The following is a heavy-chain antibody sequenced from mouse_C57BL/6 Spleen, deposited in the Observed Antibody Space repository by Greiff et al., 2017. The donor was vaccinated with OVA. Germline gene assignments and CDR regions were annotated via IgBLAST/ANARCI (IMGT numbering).Heavy chain of an antibody. J-gene: IGHJ1*03. CDR3: TRDRGSGGYFDV. V-gene: IGHV5-9-1*02. Sequence: EVMLVESGEGLVKPGGSLKLSCAASGFTFSSYAMSWVRQTPEKRLEWVAYISSGGDYIYYADTVKGRFTISRDNARNTLYLQMSSLKSEDTAMYYCTRDRGSGGYFDVWGTGTTVTVSS. CDR1: GFTFSSYA. CDR2: ISSGGDYI. D-gene: IGHD1-1*01.